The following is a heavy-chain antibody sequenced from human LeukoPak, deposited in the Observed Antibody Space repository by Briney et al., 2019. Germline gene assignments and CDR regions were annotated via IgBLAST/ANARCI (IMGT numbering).Heavy chain of an antibody. Sequence: SVKVSCTASGGTFSSYAISWVRQAPGQGGEWMGGIIPIFGIANYAQKFQGRVTITADKSTSTAYMELSSLRSEDTAVYYCASGGGYCSGGSCPIDYWGQGTLVTVSS. V-gene: IGHV1-69*10. CDR1: GGTFSSYA. CDR2: IIPIFGIA. J-gene: IGHJ4*02. CDR3: ASGGGYCSGGSCPIDY. D-gene: IGHD2-15*01.